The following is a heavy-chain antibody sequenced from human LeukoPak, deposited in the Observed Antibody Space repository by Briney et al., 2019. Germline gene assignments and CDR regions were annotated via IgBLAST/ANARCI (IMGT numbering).Heavy chain of an antibody. J-gene: IGHJ5*02. CDR2: IYYSGST. CDR3: ARHPYSSGWYDELIYWFDP. V-gene: IGHV4-39*01. CDR1: GGSISSSSYY. Sequence: PSETLSLTCTVSGGSISSSSYYWGWIRQPPGKGLEWIGSIYYSGSTYYNPSLKSRVTISVDTSKNQFSLKLSSVTAADTAVYYCARHPYSSGWYDELIYWFDPWGQGTLVTVSS. D-gene: IGHD6-19*01.